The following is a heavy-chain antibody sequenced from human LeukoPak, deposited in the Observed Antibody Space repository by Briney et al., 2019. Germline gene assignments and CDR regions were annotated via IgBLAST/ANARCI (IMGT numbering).Heavy chain of an antibody. CDR2: INHSGST. D-gene: IGHD3-22*01. J-gene: IGHJ4*02. Sequence: SETLSLTCAVYGGSFSGYYWSWIRQPPGKGLEWIGEINHSGSTNYNPSLKSRVTISVDTSKNQFSLQLNSVTPEDTAVYYCAAESYDTSGYSLRGFDSWGQGTLVTVSS. V-gene: IGHV4-34*01. CDR3: AAESYDTSGYSLRGFDS. CDR1: GGSFSGYY.